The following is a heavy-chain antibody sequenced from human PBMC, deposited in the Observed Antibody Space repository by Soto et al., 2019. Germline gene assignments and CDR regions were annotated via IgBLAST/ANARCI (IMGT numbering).Heavy chain of an antibody. CDR2: IYYSGST. CDR3: ARPLGYCSSTSCFDAFDI. CDR1: GGSISSYY. J-gene: IGHJ3*02. V-gene: IGHV4-59*08. Sequence: PSETLSLTCTVSGGSISSYYWSWIRQPPGKGLEWIGYIYYSGSTNYNPSLKSRVTISVDTSKNQFSLKLSSVTAADTAVYYCARPLGYCSSTSCFDAFDIWGQGTMVT. D-gene: IGHD2-2*01.